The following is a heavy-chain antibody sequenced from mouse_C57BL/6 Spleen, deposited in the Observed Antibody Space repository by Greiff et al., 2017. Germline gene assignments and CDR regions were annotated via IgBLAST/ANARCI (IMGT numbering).Heavy chain of an antibody. CDR2: IHPNSGST. V-gene: IGHV1-64*01. Sequence: VQLQQPGAELVKPGASVKLSCKASGYTFTSYWMHWVKQRPGQGLEWIGMIHPNSGSTNYNEKFNVKATLTVDKSSSTAYMQLSSLTSEDSSIYYSARSGTTLPRYFDVWGTGTTVAFSS. D-gene: IGHD1-1*01. CDR1: GYTFTSYW. J-gene: IGHJ1*03. CDR3: ARSGTTLPRYFDV.